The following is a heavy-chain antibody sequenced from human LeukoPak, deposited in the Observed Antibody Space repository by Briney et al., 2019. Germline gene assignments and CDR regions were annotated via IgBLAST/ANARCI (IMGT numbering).Heavy chain of an antibody. D-gene: IGHD6-6*01. CDR1: GYTFTSYG. CDR3: ARSYSSSSPFDY. Sequence: GASVKVSCKASGYTFTSYGISWVRQAPGQGLEWMGGIIPIFGTANYAQKFQGRVTITTDESTSTAYMELSSLRSEDTAVYYCARSYSSSSPFDYWGQGTLVTVSS. V-gene: IGHV1-69*05. CDR2: IIPIFGTA. J-gene: IGHJ4*02.